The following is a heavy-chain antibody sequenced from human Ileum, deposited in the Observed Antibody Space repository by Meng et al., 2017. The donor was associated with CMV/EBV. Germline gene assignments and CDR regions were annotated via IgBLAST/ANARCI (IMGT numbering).Heavy chain of an antibody. D-gene: IGHD5-18*01. CDR1: GGSLSSDY. CDR2: IHYTGST. J-gene: IGHJ5*02. Sequence: GSLRLSCTVSGGSLSSDYWSWIRQPPGKGLEWIGYIHYTGSTKYNPSLKSRVTISVDTSRNQFSLRVTSVTAADTAVYYCARDAYSYGLGWFDPWGQGTPVTVSS. CDR3: ARDAYSYGLGWFDP. V-gene: IGHV4-59*01.